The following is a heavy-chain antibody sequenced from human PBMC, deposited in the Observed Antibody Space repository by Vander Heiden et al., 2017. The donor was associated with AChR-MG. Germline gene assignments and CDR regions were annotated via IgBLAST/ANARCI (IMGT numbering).Heavy chain of an antibody. Sequence: QVQLQESGPGLVKPSETLSLTCTVSGGSISSYYWSWIRQPPGKGLEWIGYIYYSGSTNYNPSLKSRVTISVDTSKNQFSLKLSSVTAADTAVYYCARAPSLTYYDSSGYGPPRHYWYFDLWGRGTLVTVSS. D-gene: IGHD3-22*01. CDR1: GGSISSYY. J-gene: IGHJ2*01. CDR3: ARAPSLTYYDSSGYGPPRHYWYFDL. CDR2: IYYSGST. V-gene: IGHV4-59*01.